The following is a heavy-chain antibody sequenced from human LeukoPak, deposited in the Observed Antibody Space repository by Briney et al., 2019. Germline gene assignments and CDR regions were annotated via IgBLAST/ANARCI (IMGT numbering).Heavy chain of an antibody. D-gene: IGHD5-12*01. J-gene: IGHJ4*02. Sequence: GGSLRLSCAASGFTFSSYEMNWVRQAPGKGLEWVSYISSSGSTIYYADSVKGRFTISRDNAKNTLYLQMSSLRAEDTAVYYCARDILDIDDYWGQGTLVTVSS. V-gene: IGHV3-48*03. CDR1: GFTFSSYE. CDR2: ISSSGSTI. CDR3: ARDILDIDDY.